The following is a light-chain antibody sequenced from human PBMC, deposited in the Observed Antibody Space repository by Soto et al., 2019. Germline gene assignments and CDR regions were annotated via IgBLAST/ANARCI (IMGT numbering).Light chain of an antibody. V-gene: IGKV1-12*01. CDR1: QDISTW. CDR2: GAS. Sequence: DLQLTQSPTSVSASVGERVSITCRAGQDISTWLAWYQQKPGKAPKLLIYGASSLQSAVPPRFSGSGSGTDFTLTISSLQPEDFATYYCQQADSFPHTFGGGTKVEIK. J-gene: IGKJ4*01. CDR3: QQADSFPHT.